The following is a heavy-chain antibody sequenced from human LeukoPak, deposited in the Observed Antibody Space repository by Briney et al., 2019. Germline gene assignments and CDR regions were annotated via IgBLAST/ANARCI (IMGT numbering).Heavy chain of an antibody. CDR3: ARRRSDFDY. Sequence: SETLSLTCAVYGGSFSGYYWSWIRQPPGKGLEWIGSIYYSGSTYYNPSLKSRVTISVDTSKNQFSLKLSSVTAADTAVYYCARRRSDFDYWGQGTLVTVSS. J-gene: IGHJ4*02. V-gene: IGHV4-34*01. CDR1: GGSFSGYY. CDR2: IYYSGST.